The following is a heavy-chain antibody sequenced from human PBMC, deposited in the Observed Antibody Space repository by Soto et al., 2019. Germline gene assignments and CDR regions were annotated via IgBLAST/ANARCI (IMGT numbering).Heavy chain of an antibody. CDR2: IKSETDGGTA. J-gene: IGHJ6*02. CDR3: THLRPYNYGTYCYGLDV. Sequence: EVQLVESGGGLVKPGESLRLSCAASRFTFSSAWMSWVRQAPGKGLEWVGRIKSETDGGTADYAAPVKGRFIISRDDSKNTLYLQMNRLKAEDTAMYYCTHLRPYNYGTYCYGLDVWGQGTTVTVSS. V-gene: IGHV3-15*01. CDR1: RFTFSSAW. D-gene: IGHD5-18*01.